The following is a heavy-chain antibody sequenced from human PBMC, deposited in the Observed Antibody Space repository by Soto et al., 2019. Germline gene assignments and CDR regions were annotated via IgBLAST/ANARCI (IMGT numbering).Heavy chain of an antibody. D-gene: IGHD2-21*01. J-gene: IGHJ5*02. Sequence: EVLLVESGGALVQPGGSLRLSCAASGFTFSDYWMTWVRQTPGKGLEGVANMNPDGSEQYYLDSVKGRFTISRDNAKNSLYLQMNNLRGEDTAVYYCTRDLNHDCGPWGQGTQVIVSS. CDR1: GFTFSDYW. CDR2: MNPDGSEQ. CDR3: TRDLNHDCGP. V-gene: IGHV3-7*04.